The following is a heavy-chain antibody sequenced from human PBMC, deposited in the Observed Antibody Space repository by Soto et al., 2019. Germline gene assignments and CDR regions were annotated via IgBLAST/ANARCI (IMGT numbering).Heavy chain of an antibody. J-gene: IGHJ4*02. Sequence: EVQLVESGGGLVQPGGSLRLSCAVSGFTFSDHYMDWVRQAPGKGLEWVGRSRNKTKSYTTDYAASVKGRFTISRDGSKNSLYLQMNSLKTEDTAVYYCTRATDWGWGQGTLVTFSS. CDR3: TRATDWG. V-gene: IGHV3-72*01. CDR1: GFTFSDHY. CDR2: SRNKTKSYTT. D-gene: IGHD1-1*01.